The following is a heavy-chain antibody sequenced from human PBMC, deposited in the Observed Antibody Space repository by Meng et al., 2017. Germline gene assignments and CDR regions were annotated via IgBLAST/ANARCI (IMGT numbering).Heavy chain of an antibody. CDR3: ARGSAHIAVASSWFDP. D-gene: IGHD6-19*01. CDR2: INHSGST. Sequence: QAEPQEGGGGLLNPSEPLSLPRGVYGGSFSAYYWSWIRQPPGKGLEWIGEINHSGSTNYNPSLKSRVTISVDTSKNQFSLKLSSVTAADTAVYYCARGSAHIAVASSWFDPWGQGTLVTVSS. CDR1: GGSFSAYY. J-gene: IGHJ5*02. V-gene: IGHV4-34*01.